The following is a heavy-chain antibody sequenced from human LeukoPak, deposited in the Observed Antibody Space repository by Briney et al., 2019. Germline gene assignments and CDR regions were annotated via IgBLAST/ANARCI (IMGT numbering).Heavy chain of an antibody. D-gene: IGHD2-21*01. CDR2: IRSKAYGGTT. J-gene: IGHJ6*02. V-gene: IGHV3-49*03. CDR3: TRGLFRARYYYYGMDV. CDR1: GFTFSSYA. Sequence: GGSLRLSCAASGFTFSSYAMSWFRQAPGKGLEWVGFIRSKAYGGTTEYAASVKGRFTISRDDSKSIAYLQMNSLKTEDTAVYYCTRGLFRARYYYYGMDVWGQGTTVTVSS.